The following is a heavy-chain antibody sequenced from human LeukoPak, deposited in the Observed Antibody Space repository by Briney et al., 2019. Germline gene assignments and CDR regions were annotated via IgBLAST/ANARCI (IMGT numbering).Heavy chain of an antibody. Sequence: ASVKVSCKASGYTFTDYYMHWVRQAPGQGLEWMGRINPNSGGTDYAQKFQGRVTMTRDTSISTAYMEVTRLRYDDTAVYYCAREVLEPHWGQGTLVTVSS. J-gene: IGHJ4*02. D-gene: IGHD1-1*01. CDR1: GYTFTDYY. CDR3: AREVLEPH. CDR2: INPNSGGT. V-gene: IGHV1-2*06.